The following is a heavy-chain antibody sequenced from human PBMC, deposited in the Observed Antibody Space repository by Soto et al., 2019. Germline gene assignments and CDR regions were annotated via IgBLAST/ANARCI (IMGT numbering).Heavy chain of an antibody. CDR2: IYYSGST. V-gene: IGHV4-39*01. J-gene: IGHJ6*01. D-gene: IGHD3-10*01. CDR3: ARHHFSWRFGELFSSPSDYYYGMDV. Sequence: QLQLQESGPGLVKPSETLSLTCTVSGGSISSSSYYWGWIRQPPGKGLEWIGSIYYSGSTYYNPSLKSRVTTSVDTSQNQFSLKLSSVTAADTAVYSCARHHFSWRFGELFSSPSDYYYGMDVW. CDR1: GGSISSSSYY.